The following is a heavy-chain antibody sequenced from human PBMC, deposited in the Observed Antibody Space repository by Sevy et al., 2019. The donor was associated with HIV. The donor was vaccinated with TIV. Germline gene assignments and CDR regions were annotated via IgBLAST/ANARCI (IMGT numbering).Heavy chain of an antibody. CDR2: IYSDGRT. D-gene: IGHD3-22*01. J-gene: IGHJ6*02. V-gene: IGHV3-66*01. CDR1: GLSVSDNY. CDR3: ARDRYYDASGYYYYYYGMDV. Sequence: GGSLRLSCAASGLSVSDNYMNWVRQAPGKGLELVSVIYSDGRTYYADSVKGRFTISRDNSKNTPYLHMNNLRPEDTAVYYCARDRYYDASGYYYYYYGMDVWGQGTTVTVSS.